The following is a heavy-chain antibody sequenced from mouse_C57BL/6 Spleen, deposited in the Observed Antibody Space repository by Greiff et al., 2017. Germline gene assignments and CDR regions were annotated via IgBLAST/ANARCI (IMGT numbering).Heavy chain of an antibody. V-gene: IGHV1-15*01. CDR1: GYTFTDYE. CDR3: TRGGGYPFAY. Sequence: VQLQQSGAELVRPGASVTLSCKASGYTFTDYEMHWVKQTPVHGLEWIGAIDPETGGTAYNQKFKGKAILTADKSSSTAYMELRSLTSEDSAVYYCTRGGGYPFAYWGQGTLVTVSA. J-gene: IGHJ3*01. CDR2: IDPETGGT. D-gene: IGHD2-2*01.